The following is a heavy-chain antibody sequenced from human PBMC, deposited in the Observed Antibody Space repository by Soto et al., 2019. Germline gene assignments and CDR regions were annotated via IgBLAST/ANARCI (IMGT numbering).Heavy chain of an antibody. Sequence: SKTLSRNCAVYGGSFSCYYWSWIRQSPGKGLEWIGEVNPTGSTKYSPSLKSRVTISVDTSKNQFSLNLNSVTAADTALYYCARSREQWLVDAFHIWGQGTMVTVSS. J-gene: IGHJ3*02. V-gene: IGHV4-34*01. D-gene: IGHD6-19*01. CDR1: GGSFSCYY. CDR2: VNPTGST. CDR3: ARSREQWLVDAFHI.